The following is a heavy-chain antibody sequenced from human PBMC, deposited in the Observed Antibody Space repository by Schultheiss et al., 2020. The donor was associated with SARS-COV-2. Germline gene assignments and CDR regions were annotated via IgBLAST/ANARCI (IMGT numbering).Heavy chain of an antibody. V-gene: IGHV3-23*01. Sequence: GESLKISCAASGFTFNSYAMSWVRQAPGKGLEWVSVISDSGGTTYYADSVKGRFTISRDNSKNTLYLQMNSLRVEDTAVYYCAKDINNGWYRPPEYYFDYWGQGTLVTVSS. D-gene: IGHD6-19*01. CDR1: GFTFNSYA. J-gene: IGHJ4*02. CDR3: AKDINNGWYRPPEYYFDY. CDR2: ISDSGGTT.